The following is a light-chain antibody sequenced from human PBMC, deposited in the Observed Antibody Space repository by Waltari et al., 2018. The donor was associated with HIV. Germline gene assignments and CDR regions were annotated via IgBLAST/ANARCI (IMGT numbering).Light chain of an antibody. V-gene: IGLV6-57*01. J-gene: IGLJ3*02. Sequence: NFMLTQPHSVSESPGKTVTISCTRSSGSIASNYVQWYQRRPGSSPTTVIYEDNQRLSGVPDRFSGSIDSSSNSASLTISGLKTEDEADYYCQSYDSSTWVFGGGTKLTVL. CDR1: SGSIASNY. CDR3: QSYDSSTWV. CDR2: EDN.